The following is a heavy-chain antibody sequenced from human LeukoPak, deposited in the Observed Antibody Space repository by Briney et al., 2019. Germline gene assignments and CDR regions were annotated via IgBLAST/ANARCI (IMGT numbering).Heavy chain of an antibody. D-gene: IGHD1-26*01. CDR3: ARDPMPRSGSYGGGWFDP. CDR1: GFTFSSYG. J-gene: IGHJ5*02. Sequence: GGSLRLSCAASGFTFSSYGMHWVRQAPGKGLEWVAFIRYDGSNKYYADSAKGRFTISRDNSKNTLYLQMNSLRAEDTAVYYCARDPMPRSGSYGGGWFDPWGQGTLVTVSS. CDR2: IRYDGSNK. V-gene: IGHV3-30*02.